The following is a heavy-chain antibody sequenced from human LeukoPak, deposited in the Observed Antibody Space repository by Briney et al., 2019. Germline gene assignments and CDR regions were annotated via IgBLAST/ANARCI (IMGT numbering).Heavy chain of an antibody. D-gene: IGHD3-10*01. CDR3: ANGGSRYYYYGMDV. CDR2: ISGSGGST. Sequence: GGSLRLSCAASGFTFSSYAMSWDRQAPGKGLEWVSAISGSGGSTYYADSVKGRFTISRDNSKNTLYLQMNSLRAEDTAVYYCANGGSRYYYYGMDVWGQGTTVTVSS. J-gene: IGHJ6*02. CDR1: GFTFSSYA. V-gene: IGHV3-23*01.